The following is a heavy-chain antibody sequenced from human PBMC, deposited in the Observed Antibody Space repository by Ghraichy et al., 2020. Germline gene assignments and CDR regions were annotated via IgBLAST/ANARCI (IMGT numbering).Heavy chain of an antibody. Sequence: SQTLSLTCAVYGGSFSGYYWSWIRQPPGKGLEWIGEINHSGSTNYNPSLKSRVTISVDTSKNQFSLKLSSVTAADTAVYYCARLPRWQQLVRTIDYWGQGTLVTVSS. D-gene: IGHD6-13*01. J-gene: IGHJ4*02. CDR2: INHSGST. CDR1: GGSFSGYY. V-gene: IGHV4-34*01. CDR3: ARLPRWQQLVRTIDY.